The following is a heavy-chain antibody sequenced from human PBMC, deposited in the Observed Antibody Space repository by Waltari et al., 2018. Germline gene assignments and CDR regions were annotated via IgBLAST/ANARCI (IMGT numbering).Heavy chain of an antibody. D-gene: IGHD3-10*01. CDR2: IYYSGST. Sequence: QVQLQESGPGLVKPSQTLSLTCTVSGGSISSGGYYWRWIRQHPGKGLEWIGYIYYSGSTYYNPSLKSRVTISVDTSKNQFSLKLSSVTAADTAVYYCARDDYGSGGFDYWGQGTLVTVSS. CDR1: GGSISSGGYY. V-gene: IGHV4-31*03. J-gene: IGHJ4*02. CDR3: ARDDYGSGGFDY.